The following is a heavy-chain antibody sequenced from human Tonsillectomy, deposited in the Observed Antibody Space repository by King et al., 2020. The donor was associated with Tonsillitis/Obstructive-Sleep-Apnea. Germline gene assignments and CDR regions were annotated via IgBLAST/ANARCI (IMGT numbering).Heavy chain of an antibody. CDR2: IYSGGST. CDR1: GFTFSSNY. V-gene: IGHV3-53*01. D-gene: IGHD3-10*01. J-gene: IGHJ5*02. Sequence: EVQLVESGGGLIQPGGSLRLSCAASGFTFSSNYMSWVRQAPGKGLEWVSVIYSGGSTYYADSVKGRFTISRDNSKNTLYLQMNSLRTEDTAVYYCARAWFGELSRWFDPWGQGTLVTVSS. CDR3: ARAWFGELSRWFDP.